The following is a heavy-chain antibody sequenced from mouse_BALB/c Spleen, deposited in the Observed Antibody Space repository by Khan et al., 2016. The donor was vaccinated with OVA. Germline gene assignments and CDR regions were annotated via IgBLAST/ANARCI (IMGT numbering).Heavy chain of an antibody. D-gene: IGHD1-1*01. Sequence: DVMLVESGGGLVQPGGSRKLSCAASGFTFSSYGMHWVRQAPEKGLEWVAYISGDSNTIYYADTVKGRFTISRDNPKNTLFLQMTSLMSEDTARYYCATSYFYGYYFDYWGPGTTLTVSS. J-gene: IGHJ2*01. CDR2: ISGDSNTI. V-gene: IGHV5-17*02. CDR3: ATSYFYGYYFDY. CDR1: GFTFSSYG.